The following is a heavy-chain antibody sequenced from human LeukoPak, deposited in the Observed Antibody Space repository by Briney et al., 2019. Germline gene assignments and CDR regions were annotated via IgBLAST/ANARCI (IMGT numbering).Heavy chain of an antibody. CDR3: TAYRIAGTTSADY. J-gene: IGHJ4*02. CDR2: IRSKAYGGTT. V-gene: IGHV3-49*04. CDR1: GFTFGDYA. Sequence: PGRSLRLSCTASGFTFGDYAMSWVRQAPGKGLEWVGFIRSKAYGGTTEYAASVKGRFTTSRDDSKSIAYLQMNSLKTEDTAVYYCTAYRIAGTTSADYWGQGTLVTVSS. D-gene: IGHD1-7*01.